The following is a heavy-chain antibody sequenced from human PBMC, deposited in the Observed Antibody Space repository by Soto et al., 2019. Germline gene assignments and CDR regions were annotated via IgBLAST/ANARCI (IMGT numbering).Heavy chain of an antibody. D-gene: IGHD6-6*01. J-gene: IGHJ6*02. Sequence: SVKVSCKASGGTFSSYAISWVRQAPGQGLEWMGGIIPIFGTANYAQKFQGRVTITADESTSTAYMELSSLRSEDTAVYYCARGGSSSSYYYYGMDVWGQGTTVTVSS. V-gene: IGHV1-69*13. CDR3: ARGGSSSSYYYYGMDV. CDR2: IIPIFGTA. CDR1: GGTFSSYA.